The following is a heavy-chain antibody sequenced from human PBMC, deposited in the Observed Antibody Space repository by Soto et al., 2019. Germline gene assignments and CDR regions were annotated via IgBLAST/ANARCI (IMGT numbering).Heavy chain of an antibody. CDR1: GFTFSNYW. CDR3: ARDGGAFDV. V-gene: IGHV3-7*04. J-gene: IGHJ3*01. Sequence: EVQLVESGGGLVQPGGSQKLSCAASGFTFSNYWMSWVRQAPGKGLEWVANVNLDGSAKYYVDSVKGRFTISRDNAKNSLYLQMNNVRADDTAVYYCARDGGAFDVCCQGTMVTVSS. CDR2: VNLDGSAK. D-gene: IGHD3-16*01.